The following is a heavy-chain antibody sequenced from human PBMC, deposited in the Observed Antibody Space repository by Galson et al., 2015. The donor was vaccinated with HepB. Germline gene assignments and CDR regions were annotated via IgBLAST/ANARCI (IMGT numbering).Heavy chain of an antibody. CDR2: ISSNGGST. CDR3: ARDGKIAAARYMDV. J-gene: IGHJ6*03. CDR1: GFTFSSYA. D-gene: IGHD6-13*01. V-gene: IGHV3-64*01. Sequence: SLRLSCAASGFTFSSYAMHWVRQAPGKGLEYVSAISSNGGSTYYANSVKGRFTISRDNSKNTLYLQMGSLRAEDMAVYYCARDGKIAAARYMDVWGKGTTVTVSS.